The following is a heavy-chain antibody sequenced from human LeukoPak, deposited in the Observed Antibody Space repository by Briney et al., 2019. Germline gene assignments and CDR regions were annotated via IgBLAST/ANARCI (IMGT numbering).Heavy chain of an antibody. CDR3: ARVRPGQYFDY. V-gene: IGHV3-7*01. CDR1: GFTFSIYC. J-gene: IGHJ4*02. D-gene: IGHD6-6*01. Sequence: GGSLRLSCTASGFTFSIYCMSWVRQAPGKGLEWVASIKEDGSEEHYVDSVKGRFTISRDNARNSVHVQMNSLRAEDTAVYFCARVRPGQYFDYWGQGALVTVSS. CDR2: IKEDGSEE.